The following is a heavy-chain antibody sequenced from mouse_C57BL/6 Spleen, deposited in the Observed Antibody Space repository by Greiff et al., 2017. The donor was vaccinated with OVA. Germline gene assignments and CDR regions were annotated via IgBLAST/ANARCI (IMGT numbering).Heavy chain of an antibody. CDR2: ISSGSSTI. V-gene: IGHV5-17*01. D-gene: IGHD1-1*01. J-gene: IGHJ3*01. Sequence: EVNLVESGGGLVKPGGSLKLSCAASGFTFSDYGMHWVRQAPEKGLEWVAYISSGSSTIYYADTVKGRFTISRDNAKNTLFLQMTSLRSEDTAMYYCARPSSYYGSSLFAYWGQGTLVTVSA. CDR1: GFTFSDYG. CDR3: ARPSSYYGSSLFAY.